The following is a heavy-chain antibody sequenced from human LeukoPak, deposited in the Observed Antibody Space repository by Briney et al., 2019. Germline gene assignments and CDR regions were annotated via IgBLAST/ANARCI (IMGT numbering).Heavy chain of an antibody. Sequence: ASVKVSCKASGYTFTDYHMHWVRQAPGQGLEWMGWINPNSGGTNYAQKFQGRVTMTRDTSISTAYIELNSLRSDDTAVYYCARGYCTGGSCSGAWFDPWGQGTLVTVSS. J-gene: IGHJ5*02. V-gene: IGHV1-2*02. D-gene: IGHD2-15*01. CDR2: INPNSGGT. CDR1: GYTFTDYH. CDR3: ARGYCTGGSCSGAWFDP.